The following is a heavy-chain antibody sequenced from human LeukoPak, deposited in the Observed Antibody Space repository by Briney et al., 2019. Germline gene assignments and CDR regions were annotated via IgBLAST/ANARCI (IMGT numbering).Heavy chain of an antibody. CDR3: AKDSDYSNYSDY. Sequence: GGSLRLSCAASGFTFSSYAMSWVRQAPGKGLEWVSAISGSGASTYYADSVKGRFIISRDNSKNTLYLQMNSLRAEDTAVYYCAKDSDYSNYSDYWAREPWSPSPQ. D-gene: IGHD4-11*01. CDR1: GFTFSSYA. V-gene: IGHV3-23*01. J-gene: IGHJ4*02. CDR2: ISGSGAST.